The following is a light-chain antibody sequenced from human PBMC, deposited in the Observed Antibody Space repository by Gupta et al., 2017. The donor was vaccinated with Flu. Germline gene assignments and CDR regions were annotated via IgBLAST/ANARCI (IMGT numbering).Light chain of an antibody. CDR2: KAS. V-gene: IGKV1-5*03. J-gene: IGKJ2*01. CDR1: QSISSW. CDR3: QHENSYPYT. Sequence: DIQMTQSPSTLSASVGDRVTITCRASQSISSWLAWYQQKPGKAPKLLLYKASSLESGVPSRFSGSGSGTEFTLTISSLQPDDFATYYCQHENSYPYTFGQGTKMDIK.